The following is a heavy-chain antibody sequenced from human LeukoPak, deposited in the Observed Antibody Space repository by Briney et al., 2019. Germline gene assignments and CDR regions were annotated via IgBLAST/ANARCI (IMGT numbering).Heavy chain of an antibody. J-gene: IGHJ4*02. CDR1: GGAISIYY. Sequence: SETLSLTCTVSGGAISIYYCSWIRQPPRKGLEWIGYIYYSGSTNYNPSLKSRVTISVDTSKNQFSLKLSSVTAADTAVYYCARGLMMAVAGRGEFHYWGQGTLVTVSS. CDR2: IYYSGST. D-gene: IGHD6-13*01. V-gene: IGHV4-59*01. CDR3: ARGLMMAVAGRGEFHY.